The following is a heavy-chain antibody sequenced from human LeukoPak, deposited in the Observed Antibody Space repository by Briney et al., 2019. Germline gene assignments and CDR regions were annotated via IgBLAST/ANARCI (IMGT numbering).Heavy chain of an antibody. V-gene: IGHV4-31*03. Sequence: SETLSLTCTVSGGSISSGGYYWSWIRQHPGKGLEWIGYIYYSGSTYYNPSLKSRVTISVDTSKNQFSLKLSSVTAADTAVYYCARSPNPGGTPLYYFDYWGQGTLVTVSS. CDR2: IYYSGST. CDR1: GGSISSGGYY. D-gene: IGHD3-16*01. CDR3: ARSPNPGGTPLYYFDY. J-gene: IGHJ4*02.